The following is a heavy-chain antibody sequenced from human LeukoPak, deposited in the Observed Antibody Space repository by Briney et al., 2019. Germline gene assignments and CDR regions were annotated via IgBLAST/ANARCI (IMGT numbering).Heavy chain of an antibody. CDR2: MNPNSGNT. D-gene: IGHD3/OR15-3a*01. J-gene: IGHJ4*02. CDR1: GYTFTSYD. CDR3: ARGLSSRFRFLDLFDY. V-gene: IGHV1-8*01. Sequence: ASVKVSCKASGYTFTSYDINWVRQATGQGLEWMGWMNPNSGNTGYAQKFQGRVTMTRNTSISTAYMELSSLRSEDTAVYYCARGLSSRFRFLDLFDYWGQGTLVTVSS.